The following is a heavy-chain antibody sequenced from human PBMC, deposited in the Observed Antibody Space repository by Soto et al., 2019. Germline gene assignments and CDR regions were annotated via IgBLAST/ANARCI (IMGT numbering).Heavy chain of an antibody. J-gene: IGHJ4*03. D-gene: IGHD6-19*01. CDR2: IRSKANSYAT. V-gene: IGHV3-73*01. Sequence: PGGSLRLSGAASGFTFSGSSIHWVRQASWKGLEWVGRIRSKANSYATAYAASVKGRLTISRDDSKNTAYLQMNSLKTEDTPLYYCTRRGVVPGKALVYYFGQRTLVT. CDR1: GFTFSGSS. CDR3: TRRGVVPGKALVYY.